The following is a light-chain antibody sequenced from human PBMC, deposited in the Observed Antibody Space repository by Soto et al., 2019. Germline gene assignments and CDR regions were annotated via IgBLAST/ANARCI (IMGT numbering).Light chain of an antibody. CDR1: SSDVGGYNY. J-gene: IGLJ1*01. CDR2: DVT. CDR3: SSYTSSSTPYV. Sequence: QSALTQPASVSGSPGQSITISCTGTSSDVGGYNYVSWYQQHPVKAPKLMIYDVTNRPSGVSDRFSGSKSGNTASLTISVLQAEDEADYYFSSYTSSSTPYVFGTGTKLTVL. V-gene: IGLV2-14*01.